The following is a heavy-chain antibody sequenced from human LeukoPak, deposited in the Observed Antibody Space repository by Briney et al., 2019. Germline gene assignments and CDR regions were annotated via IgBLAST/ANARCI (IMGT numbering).Heavy chain of an antibody. CDR2: IYPADSDT. CDR1: GYLFTSYW. J-gene: IGHJ2*01. D-gene: IGHD3-10*01. Sequence: GESLKTSCKGSGYLFTSYWIAWVRQMPGKGLEWMGIIYPADSDTRYSPSFQGQVTISADKSISTAFLRWTSLKASDTAIYYCARGRGTGSPIGPRYFDLWGRGTLVTVSS. V-gene: IGHV5-51*01. CDR3: ARGRGTGSPIGPRYFDL.